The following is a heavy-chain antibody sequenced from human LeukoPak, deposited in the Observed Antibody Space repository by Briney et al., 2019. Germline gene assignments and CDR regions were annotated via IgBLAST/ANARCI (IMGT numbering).Heavy chain of an antibody. CDR3: ARSMVTTDRNFDH. D-gene: IGHD2-21*02. CDR2: VSHTGAT. CDR1: GGSFSGYY. V-gene: IGHV4-34*01. J-gene: IGHJ4*01. Sequence: SETLSLTCAVYGGSFSGYYWSWVRQPPGRGPEWIGTVSHTGATQYSPSLTSRVTISLDTSKNQFSLSLNSVTAADTAIFYCARSMVTTDRNFDHWGQGTLVTVSS.